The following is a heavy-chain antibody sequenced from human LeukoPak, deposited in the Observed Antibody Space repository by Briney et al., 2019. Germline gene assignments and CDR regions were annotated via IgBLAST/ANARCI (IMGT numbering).Heavy chain of an antibody. CDR2: IKSKADGGTI. D-gene: IGHD3-3*01. CDR1: GFTFNNVW. CDR3: TTPAFLGKSPYGLDV. V-gene: IGHV3-15*01. Sequence: GGSLRLSCAASGFTFNNVWMSWVRQAPGKGLDWVGRIKSKADGGTIHYAAPVKGKFTISRDDSKNTVYLQMNSLKTEDTAVYYCTTPAFLGKSPYGLDVWGQGTTVTV. J-gene: IGHJ6*02.